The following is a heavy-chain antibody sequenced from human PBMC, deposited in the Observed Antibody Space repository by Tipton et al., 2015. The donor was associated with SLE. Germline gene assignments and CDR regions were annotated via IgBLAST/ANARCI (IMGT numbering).Heavy chain of an antibody. CDR3: ARHVTYYGSGRVWFDP. D-gene: IGHD3-10*01. CDR2: IYYSGST. J-gene: IGHJ5*02. CDR1: GGSISSYH. Sequence: TLSLTCTVSGGSISSYHWSWIRQPPGKGLEWIGYIYYSGSTNYNPSLKSRVTISVDTSKTQFSLKLSSVTAADTAVYYCARHVTYYGSGRVWFDPWGQGTLVTVSS. V-gene: IGHV4-59*08.